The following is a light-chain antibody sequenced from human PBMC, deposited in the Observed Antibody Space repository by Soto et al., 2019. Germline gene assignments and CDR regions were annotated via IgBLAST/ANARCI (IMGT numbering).Light chain of an antibody. CDR1: SSDVGDYNY. Sequence: QSVLTQPPSASGSPGRSVTISCTGTSSDVGDYNYVSWYQQHPGKAPKLMIYEVSKRPSGVPDRFSGSKSGNTASLTVSGLQAEDEADYYCSSYAGNNNGVLGTGTKVTV. CDR3: SSYAGNNNGV. J-gene: IGLJ1*01. V-gene: IGLV2-8*01. CDR2: EVS.